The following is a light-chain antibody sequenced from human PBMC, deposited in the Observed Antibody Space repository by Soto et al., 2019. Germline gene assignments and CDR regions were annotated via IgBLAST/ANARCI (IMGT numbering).Light chain of an antibody. CDR1: SSDVGGYNY. J-gene: IGLJ1*01. V-gene: IGLV2-14*01. CDR3: SSYTSSSTLFYV. CDR2: EVS. Sequence: QSALTEPAWVSVSPGQSITISCTGTSSDVGGYNYVSWYQQHPGKAPKLMIYEVSNRPSGVSNRFSGSKSGNTASLTISGLQAEDEADYYCSSYTSSSTLFYVFGTGTKVTVL.